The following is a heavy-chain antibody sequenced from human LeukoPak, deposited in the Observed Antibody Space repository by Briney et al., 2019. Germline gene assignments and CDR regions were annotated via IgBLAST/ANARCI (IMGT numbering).Heavy chain of an antibody. CDR3: AKVVARGY. V-gene: IGHV3-23*01. J-gene: IGHJ4*02. Sequence: GASVKVSCKASGGTFSSYAISWVRQAPGKGLEWVSAISGSGGSTYYADSVKGRFTISRDNSKNTLYLQMNSLRAEDTAVYYCAKVVARGYWGQGTLVTVSS. CDR1: GGTFSSYA. CDR2: ISGSGGST. D-gene: IGHD2-15*01.